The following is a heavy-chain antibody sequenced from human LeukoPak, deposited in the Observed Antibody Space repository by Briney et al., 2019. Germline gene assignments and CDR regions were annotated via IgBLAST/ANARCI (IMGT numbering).Heavy chain of an antibody. CDR3: ARKSKDYDFWSGYTYYFDY. J-gene: IGHJ4*02. CDR2: IYPGDSDT. D-gene: IGHD3-3*01. Sequence: KAGGSLQISCQGSGYLFTSYWIGWVRPVPGKGLGGMGIIYPGDSDTRYSPSFQGQVTISADKSISTAYLQWSSLKASDTAMYYCARKSKDYDFWSGYTYYFDYWGQGTLVTVS. CDR1: GYLFTSYW. V-gene: IGHV5-51*03.